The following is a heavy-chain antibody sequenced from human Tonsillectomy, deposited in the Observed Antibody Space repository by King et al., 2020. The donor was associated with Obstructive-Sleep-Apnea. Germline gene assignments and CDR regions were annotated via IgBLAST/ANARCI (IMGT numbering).Heavy chain of an antibody. CDR1: GGSISSYS. V-gene: IGHV4-59*08. CDR3: ARISTRKSGFPLDY. J-gene: IGHJ4*02. CDR2: IYYSGST. Sequence: QLQESGPGLVKPSETLSLTCTVSGGSISSYSWSWIRQPPGKGLEWMVYIYYSGSTNYNPSLKSRVTISVDTSKNQFSLKLSSVTAADTAVYYCARISTRKSGFPLDYWGQGTLVTVSS. D-gene: IGHD3-22*01.